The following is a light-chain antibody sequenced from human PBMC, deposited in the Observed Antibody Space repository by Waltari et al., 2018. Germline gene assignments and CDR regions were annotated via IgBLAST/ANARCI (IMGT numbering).Light chain of an antibody. V-gene: IGLV2-14*03. J-gene: IGLJ3*02. Sequence: QSALTQPASVSGSPGQSITISCTGTSSDIGCYNFVSWYQQHPGKAPKLMIYDVSKRPSGVSNRFSGSKSGNTASLTMSGLQAEDEADYYCSSYTVSSTWVFGGGTKLTVL. CDR3: SSYTVSSTWV. CDR1: SSDIGCYNF. CDR2: DVS.